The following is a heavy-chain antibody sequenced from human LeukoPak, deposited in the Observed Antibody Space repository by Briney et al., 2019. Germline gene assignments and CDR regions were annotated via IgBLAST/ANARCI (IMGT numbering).Heavy chain of an antibody. CDR1: GFTFSSYE. CDR2: ISSSGNTI. D-gene: IGHD6-19*01. V-gene: IGHV3-48*03. J-gene: IGHJ4*02. CDR3: ARDSVAEFDY. Sequence: GGSLRLSCAASGFTFSSYEKNWVRQAPGKGLEWVSYISSSGNTIYYADSVKGRFTISRDNAKNSLFLQMNSLRAEDTAVYYCARDSVAEFDYWGQGTLVTVSS.